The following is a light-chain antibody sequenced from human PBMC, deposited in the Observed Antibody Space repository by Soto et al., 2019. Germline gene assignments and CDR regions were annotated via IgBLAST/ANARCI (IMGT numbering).Light chain of an antibody. V-gene: IGKV3-15*01. Sequence: EIVMTQSPATLSVSPGERATLTCRATQSVSSNLAWYQQKPGQAPRVLIYGASTRATGIPARFSGSGSGTSFTLTISSLQSEDFAVYYCQQYNSWPYTFGQGTKLEIK. CDR3: QQYNSWPYT. CDR2: GAS. J-gene: IGKJ2*01. CDR1: QSVSSN.